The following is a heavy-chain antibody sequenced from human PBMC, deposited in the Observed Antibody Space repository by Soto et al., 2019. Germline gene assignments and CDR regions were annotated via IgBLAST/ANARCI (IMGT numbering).Heavy chain of an antibody. J-gene: IGHJ5*02. CDR2: ISGSGGST. CDR3: ARALSGYSGYDSNWFDP. CDR1: GFTFSSYA. D-gene: IGHD5-12*01. V-gene: IGHV3-23*01. Sequence: GGSLRLSCAASGFTFSSYAMSWVRQAPGKGLEWVSAISGSGGSTYYADSVKGRFTMTRNTSISTAYMELSSLRSEDTAVYYCARALSGYSGYDSNWFDPWGQGTLVTVPQ.